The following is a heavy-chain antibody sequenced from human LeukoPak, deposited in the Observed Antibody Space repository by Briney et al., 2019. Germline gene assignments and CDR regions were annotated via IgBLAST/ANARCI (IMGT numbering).Heavy chain of an antibody. CDR1: GFTFSSYG. CDR2: ISFDGSYK. J-gene: IGHJ6*02. D-gene: IGHD6-13*01. Sequence: GRSLRLSCAASGFTFSSYGMHWVRQAPGKGLEWVAVISFDGSYKYYADSVKGRFTISRDNSKNTLYLQMNSLRAEDTAVYYCAKVLSSHPYYYYGMDVWGQGTTVTVSS. CDR3: AKVLSSHPYYYYGMDV. V-gene: IGHV3-30*18.